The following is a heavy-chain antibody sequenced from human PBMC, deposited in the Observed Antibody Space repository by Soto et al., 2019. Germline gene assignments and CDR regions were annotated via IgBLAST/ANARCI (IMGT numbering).Heavy chain of an antibody. Sequence: PSETLSLTCTVSGGSISSYYWSWIRQPPGKGLEWIGYIYYSGRTNYNPSLKSRVTISVDTSKNQFSLKLSSVTAADTAVYYCARGDWDYGYYMDVWGKGTTVTVSS. D-gene: IGHD3-9*01. V-gene: IGHV4-59*01. CDR1: GGSISSYY. CDR2: IYYSGRT. J-gene: IGHJ6*03. CDR3: ARGDWDYGYYMDV.